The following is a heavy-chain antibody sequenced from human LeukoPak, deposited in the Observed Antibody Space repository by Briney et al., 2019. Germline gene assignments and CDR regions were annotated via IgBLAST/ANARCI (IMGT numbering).Heavy chain of an antibody. J-gene: IGHJ3*02. CDR2: IIPIFGTT. D-gene: IGHD2-15*01. V-gene: IGHV1-69*13. Sequence: SVKVSCKTSGGTFSSYTITWVRQAPGQGLEWMGGIIPIFGTTNYAQKFQGRVTITADESTSTAYMELSSLRSEDTAVYYCARGWQLGGDLGDAFDICGQGTMVTVSS. CDR3: ARGWQLGGDLGDAFDI. CDR1: GGTFSSYT.